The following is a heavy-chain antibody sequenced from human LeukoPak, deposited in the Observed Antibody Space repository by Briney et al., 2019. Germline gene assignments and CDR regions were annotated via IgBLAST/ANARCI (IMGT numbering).Heavy chain of an antibody. V-gene: IGHV3-21*01. Sequence: GGSVSLSCAPSGLIFSSYSMNWVRQAPGKGLEWVSSISSSSSYIYYPDSVKGRFTISRDNAKNSLYLQMNSLRAEDTPVYYCARIRVVPASYDAFDIWGQGTMVTVSS. CDR2: ISSSSSYI. CDR1: GLIFSSYS. D-gene: IGHD2-2*01. CDR3: ARIRVVPASYDAFDI. J-gene: IGHJ3*02.